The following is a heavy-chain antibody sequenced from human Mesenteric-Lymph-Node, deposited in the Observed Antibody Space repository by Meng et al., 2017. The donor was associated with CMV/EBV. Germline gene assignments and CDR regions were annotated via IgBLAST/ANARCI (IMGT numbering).Heavy chain of an antibody. D-gene: IGHD5-18*01. J-gene: IGHJ6*02. V-gene: IGHV3-30*04. CDR3: AKEDTAMVLYYYYGMDV. Sequence: GGSLRLSCAASGFTFSSYAMHWVRQAPGKGLEWVAVISFDGSDENYADSVKGRFTISRDNFNNMLYVQMSSLRPEDTAVYFCAKEDTAMVLYYYYGMDVWGQGTTVTVSS. CDR2: ISFDGSDE. CDR1: GFTFSSYA.